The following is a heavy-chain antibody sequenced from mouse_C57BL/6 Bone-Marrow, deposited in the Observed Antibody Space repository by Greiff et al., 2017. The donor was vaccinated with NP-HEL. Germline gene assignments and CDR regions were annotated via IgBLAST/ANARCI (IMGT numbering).Heavy chain of an antibody. J-gene: IGHJ1*03. CDR1: GYTFTSYW. CDR2: IDPSDSYT. V-gene: IGHV1-69*01. CDR3: ARFYGSSFRYWYFDV. Sequence: QVQLQQSGPELVMPGASVKLSCKASGYTFTSYWMHWVKQRPGQGLEWIGEIDPSDSYTNYNQKFKGKSTLTVDKSSSTAYMQRSSLTSEDSAVYYCARFYGSSFRYWYFDVWGTGTTVTVSS. D-gene: IGHD1-1*01.